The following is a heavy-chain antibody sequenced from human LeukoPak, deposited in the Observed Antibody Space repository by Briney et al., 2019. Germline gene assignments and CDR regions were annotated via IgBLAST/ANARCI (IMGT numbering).Heavy chain of an antibody. V-gene: IGHV4-31*03. D-gene: IGHD4-11*01. CDR2: IHHSGTT. CDR1: GDSMTRGVYY. J-gene: IGHJ4*02. Sequence: SQTLCLTCTVPGDSMTRGVYYWSWVRQHPGKGLEWLGFIHHSGTTFYIPSLEGRAAISVDTSENQYSLKLTSVTAADTAVYYCARAVDYRNYFDYWGQGTLVTVSS. CDR3: ARAVDYRNYFDY.